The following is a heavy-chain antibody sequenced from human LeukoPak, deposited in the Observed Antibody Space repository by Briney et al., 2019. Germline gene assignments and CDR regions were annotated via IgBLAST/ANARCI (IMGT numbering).Heavy chain of an antibody. CDR2: ISYDANTK. Sequence: GSLRLSCAASGFTFSTYAMHWVRQAPGKGLEWVAVISYDANTKYYADSVKGRFTISRDNSKNTLYLQMNSLRAEDTAVYYCARDPSQGDSWGQGTLVTVSS. CDR1: GFTFSTYA. J-gene: IGHJ4*02. CDR3: ARDPSQGDS. V-gene: IGHV3-30-3*01.